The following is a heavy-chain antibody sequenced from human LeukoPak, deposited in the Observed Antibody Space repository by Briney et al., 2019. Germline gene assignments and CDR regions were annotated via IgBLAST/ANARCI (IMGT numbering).Heavy chain of an antibody. CDR1: GFTFSNAW. V-gene: IGHV3-15*01. CDR3: TGSSWGSYDY. Sequence: GGSLRLSCAASGFTFSNAWMSWVRQAPGKGLEWVGRIKSKSDGGTTDYAAPVKGRFTISRDDPKNTLYLQMNSLKTEDTAVYYCTGSSWGSYDYWGQGTLVTVSS. J-gene: IGHJ4*02. D-gene: IGHD3-16*01. CDR2: IKSKSDGGTT.